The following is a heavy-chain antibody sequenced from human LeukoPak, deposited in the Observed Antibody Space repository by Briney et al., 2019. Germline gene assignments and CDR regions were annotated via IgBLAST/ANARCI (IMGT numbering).Heavy chain of an antibody. CDR2: INDSGRI. CDR3: ASYCSSTSCYDMDV. Sequence: SETLSLTCAVYGGSFSNYYWSWIRQPPGKGLEWIGEINDSGRINYNPSLMSRVTVSVDTSKNQFSLRLTSVTATDTAVYYCASYCSSTSCYDMDVWGKGTTVTVSS. D-gene: IGHD2-2*01. CDR1: GGSFSNYY. V-gene: IGHV4-34*01. J-gene: IGHJ6*03.